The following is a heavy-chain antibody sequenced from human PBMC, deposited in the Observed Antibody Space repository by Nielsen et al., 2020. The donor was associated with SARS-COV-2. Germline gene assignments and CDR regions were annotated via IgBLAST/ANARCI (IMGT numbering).Heavy chain of an antibody. V-gene: IGHV3-7*01. J-gene: IGHJ4*02. D-gene: IGHD3-10*01. Sequence: WIRQPPGKGLEWVANIKQDGSEKYYVDSVKGRFTISRDNAKNSLYLQMNSLRAEDTAVYYCARGPGGTIWLGELSADRYFDYWGQGTLVTVSS. CDR3: ARGPGGTIWLGELSADRYFDY. CDR2: IKQDGSEK.